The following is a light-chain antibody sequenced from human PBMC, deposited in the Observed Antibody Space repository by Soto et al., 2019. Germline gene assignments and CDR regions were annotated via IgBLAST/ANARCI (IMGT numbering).Light chain of an antibody. Sequence: DIQMTQSPSSLSASVGDRVTITCRASQNIKNYLNWYQQKPGKAPNLLIYATSNLQTGVPSRFSGSGSGTDFTLTISLLQPEDFATYYCQQSFSSPPTFGQGTKLDI. CDR2: ATS. CDR1: QNIKNY. CDR3: QQSFSSPPT. J-gene: IGKJ2*01. V-gene: IGKV1-39*01.